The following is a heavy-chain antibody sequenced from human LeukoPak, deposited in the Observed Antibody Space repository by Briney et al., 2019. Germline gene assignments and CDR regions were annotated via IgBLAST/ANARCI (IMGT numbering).Heavy chain of an antibody. CDR3: AKGRVYGDYVRDFDH. V-gene: IGHV3-48*03. CDR1: GFTFSDYE. Sequence: PGGSLRLSCAASGFTFSDYEMNWVRQAPGKGLEWVSYITSIGHTIHYTDSVKGRFTISRDNAKNSLYLQMNSLRAEDTAVYYCAKGRVYGDYVRDFDHWGQGTLVTVSS. CDR2: ITSIGHTI. D-gene: IGHD4-17*01. J-gene: IGHJ4*02.